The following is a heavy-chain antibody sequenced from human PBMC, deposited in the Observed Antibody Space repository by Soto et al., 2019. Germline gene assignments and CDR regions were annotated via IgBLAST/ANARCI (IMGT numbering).Heavy chain of an antibody. D-gene: IGHD2-2*01. J-gene: IGHJ5*02. V-gene: IGHV4-30-4*01. CDR2: IYYTGKT. CDR3: GRDLTSDANCIDP. CDR1: GDYIHVGGYY. Sequence: SETLSLTCSVSGDYIHVGGYYWTWIRQRPGKGLEWMGYIYYTGKTYYNPSLESRLTMSVDRSKNQFSLRLTSVTAADTAVYFCGRDLTSDANCIDPWGQGTLVTVSS.